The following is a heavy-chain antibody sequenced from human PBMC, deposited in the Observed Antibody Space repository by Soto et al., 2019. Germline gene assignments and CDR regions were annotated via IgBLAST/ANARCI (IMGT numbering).Heavy chain of an antibody. V-gene: IGHV4-59*08. D-gene: IGHD2-2*01. CDR2: IYYSGST. J-gene: IGHJ4*02. CDR1: GGSISSYY. Sequence: PSETLSLTCTVSGGSISSYYWSWIRQPPGKGLERIGYIYYSGSTNYNPSQKSRDTISVDTSKNQFSQKLSSVTAADTAVYYCSRLGVVVVPAATGNYDILTGPINYWGQGTLVTVS. CDR3: SRLGVVVVPAATGNYDILTGPINY.